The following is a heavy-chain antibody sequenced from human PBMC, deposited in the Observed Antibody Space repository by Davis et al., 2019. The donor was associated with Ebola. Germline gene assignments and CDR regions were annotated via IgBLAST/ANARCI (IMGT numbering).Heavy chain of an antibody. Sequence: GESLKISCSGSGFTFSSYAMHWVRQAPGKGLEYVSTITSNGGDTYYADSVKGTFIVSRDNSKNTLYLQMASLRGEDTAVYYCVKGDFVAARPGTYWGQGTLITVSS. CDR2: ITSNGGDT. CDR1: GFTFSSYA. V-gene: IGHV3-64D*08. D-gene: IGHD6-6*01. J-gene: IGHJ4*02. CDR3: VKGDFVAARPGTY.